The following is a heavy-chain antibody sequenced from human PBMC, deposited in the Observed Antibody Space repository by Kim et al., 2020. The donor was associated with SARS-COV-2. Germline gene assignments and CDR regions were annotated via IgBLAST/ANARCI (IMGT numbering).Heavy chain of an antibody. CDR2: IDPSSGGT. Sequence: ASVKVSCKASGYIFTGYYIHWVRQAPGQGLEWMGWIDPSSGGTNYAQKFQGRVTITKDTSISTAYMDLNRLRSDDTAVYYCARAVPRDYCSGGSCPFFDYWGQRTLVGVSS. D-gene: IGHD2-15*01. V-gene: IGHV1-2*02. CDR3: ARAVPRDYCSGGSCPFFDY. CDR1: GYIFTGYY. J-gene: IGHJ4*02.